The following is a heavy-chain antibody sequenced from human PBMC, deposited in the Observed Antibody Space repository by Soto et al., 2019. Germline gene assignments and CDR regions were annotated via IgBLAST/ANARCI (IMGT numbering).Heavy chain of an antibody. D-gene: IGHD2-2*01. CDR3: ASTDIVVVPAGAPDAFDI. J-gene: IGHJ3*02. Sequence: RESLKISCKGSGYSFTSYWIGWVRQMPGKGLEWMGIIYPGDSDTRYSPSFQGQVTISADKSISTAYLQWSSLKASDTAMYYCASTDIVVVPAGAPDAFDIWGQGTMVTVSS. CDR2: IYPGDSDT. V-gene: IGHV5-51*01. CDR1: GYSFTSYW.